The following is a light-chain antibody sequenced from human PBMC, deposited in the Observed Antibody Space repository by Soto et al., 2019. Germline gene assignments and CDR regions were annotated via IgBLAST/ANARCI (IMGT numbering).Light chain of an antibody. CDR3: QQRRT. CDR2: DAS. J-gene: IGKJ3*01. Sequence: EIVLTQSPATLSLSPGERATLSCRASQSVSSYLAWYQYKPGQAPRLLIYDASNRATGIPARFSGSGSGTDFTLTISSLEPEDFAVYYCQQRRTFGPGTKVDIK. CDR1: QSVSSY. V-gene: IGKV3-11*01.